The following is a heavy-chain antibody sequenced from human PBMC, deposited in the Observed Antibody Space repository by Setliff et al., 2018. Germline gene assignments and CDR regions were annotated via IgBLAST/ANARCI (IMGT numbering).Heavy chain of an antibody. Sequence: GGSLRLSCAVSGFIFSSYEMNWVRQAPGKGLEWVATITQGGSEKFYVDSVKGRFNISRDNAKNSLSLQMNSLRAEDTAVYYCARHKYTHYMDVWDKGATVTVSS. V-gene: IGHV3-7*01. CDR2: ITQGGSEK. CDR1: GFIFSSYE. D-gene: IGHD2-2*02. J-gene: IGHJ6*03. CDR3: ARHKYTHYMDV.